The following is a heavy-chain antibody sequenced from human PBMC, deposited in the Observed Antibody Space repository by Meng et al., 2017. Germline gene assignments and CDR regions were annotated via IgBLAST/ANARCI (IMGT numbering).Heavy chain of an antibody. CDR2: INPKSGDT. Sequence: QGQLVQAGGWVKKPGASVKVSCKPSGYNFPDYYIHWVRRAPGQGLEWMGRINPKSGDTHYAQKFQARVTMTGDTSISTAYMGLSGLRSDDTAMYYCARDEDISAAGKLFSDYWGQGTLVTVSS. CDR3: ARDEDISAAGKLFSDY. CDR1: GYNFPDYY. V-gene: IGHV1-2*06. D-gene: IGHD6-25*01. J-gene: IGHJ4*02.